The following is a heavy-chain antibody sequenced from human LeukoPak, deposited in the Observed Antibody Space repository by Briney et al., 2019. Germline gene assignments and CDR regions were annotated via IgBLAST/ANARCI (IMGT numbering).Heavy chain of an antibody. D-gene: IGHD3-22*01. CDR2: ISNDGSNK. V-gene: IGHV3-30*03. J-gene: IGHJ3*02. Sequence: GRSLRLSCAASGFTFSSYGMHWVRQAPGKGLEWVAVISNDGSNKYYADSVKGRFTISRDNSKNTLYLQVNSLRPEDTAVYYCARDRGGYSAFDMWGQGTMVTVSS. CDR1: GFTFSSYG. CDR3: ARDRGGYSAFDM.